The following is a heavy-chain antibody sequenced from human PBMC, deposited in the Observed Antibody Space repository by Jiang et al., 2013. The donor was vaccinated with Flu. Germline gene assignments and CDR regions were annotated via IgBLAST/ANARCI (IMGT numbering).Heavy chain of an antibody. J-gene: IGHJ2*01. Sequence: GKGLEWFGNIYYSGYTYYSPSLKSRVTISVDTSKNQFSLKLSSVTAADTAVYYCASLWTRSPRPITVVTTDWYFDLWGRGTLVTVSS. CDR2: IYYSGYT. CDR3: ASLWTRSPRPITVVTTDWYFDL. D-gene: IGHD4-23*01. V-gene: IGHV4-39*01.